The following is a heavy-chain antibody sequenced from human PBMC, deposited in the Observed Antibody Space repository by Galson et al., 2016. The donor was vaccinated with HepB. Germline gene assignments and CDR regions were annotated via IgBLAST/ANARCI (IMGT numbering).Heavy chain of an antibody. CDR3: ASGPDYYGSLGGFDY. CDR1: GFTFSSYG. CDR2: ISFDGYNK. V-gene: IGHV3-30*19. J-gene: IGHJ4*02. Sequence: SLRLSCAASGFTFSSYGMHWVRQAPGKGLEWVAVISFDGYNKYYPDSVKGRFTISRDNSRNTLDLQMNSLRTEDTALYYCASGPDYYGSLGGFDYWGQGTLVTVSS. D-gene: IGHD3-10*01.